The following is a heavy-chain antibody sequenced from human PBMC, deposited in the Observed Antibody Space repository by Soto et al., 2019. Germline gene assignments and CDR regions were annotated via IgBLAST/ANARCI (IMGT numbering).Heavy chain of an antibody. Sequence: QVQLVQSGAEVKKPGASVKVSCKASGYTFTSYGISWVRQAPGQGLEWMGWISAYNGNTNYAQKLQGRVTMTTDTSTSTAYMELRSLGSDDTAVYYCARIPPTIVVVPAAAYMDVWGKGTTVTVSS. CDR3: ARIPPTIVVVPAAAYMDV. V-gene: IGHV1-18*01. D-gene: IGHD2-2*01. J-gene: IGHJ6*03. CDR1: GYTFTSYG. CDR2: ISAYNGNT.